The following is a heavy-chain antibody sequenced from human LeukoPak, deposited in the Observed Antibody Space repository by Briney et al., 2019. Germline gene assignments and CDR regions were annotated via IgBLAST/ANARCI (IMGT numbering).Heavy chain of an antibody. D-gene: IGHD3-22*01. Sequence: GGSLRLSCAASGFTFTTNWMTWVRQAPGKGLEWVAVISYDGSNKYYADSVKGRFTISRDNSKNTLYLQMNSLRAEDTAVYYCARYDSSGYYPLDAFDIWGQGTMVTVSS. CDR3: ARYDSSGYYPLDAFDI. J-gene: IGHJ3*02. V-gene: IGHV3-30*03. CDR2: ISYDGSNK. CDR1: GFTFTTNW.